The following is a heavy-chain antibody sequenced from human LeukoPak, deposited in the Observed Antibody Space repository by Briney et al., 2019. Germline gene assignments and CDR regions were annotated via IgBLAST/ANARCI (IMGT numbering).Heavy chain of an antibody. CDR2: IDWDDDK. CDR1: GFSLSTSGMC. J-gene: IGHJ4*02. V-gene: IGHV2-70*11. CDR3: ARIRTPNGSGSYYNFD. D-gene: IGHD3-10*01. Sequence: ESGPTLVNPTQTLTLTCTFSGFSLSTSGMCVSWIRQPPGKALEWLARIDWDDDKYYSTSLKTRLTISKDTSKNQVVLTMTNMDPVDTATYYCARIRTPNGSGSYYNFDWGQGTLVTVSS.